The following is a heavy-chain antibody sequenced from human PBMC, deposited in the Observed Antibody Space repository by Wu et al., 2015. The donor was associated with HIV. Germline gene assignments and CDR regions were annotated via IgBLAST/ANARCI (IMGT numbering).Heavy chain of an antibody. Sequence: QVHLVHSGAEVKKPGASVKVSCKASGYTFTSYFIHWVRQAPGQGLEWMGIINPSGGSTNYAQKFQGRLTLTRDTSTTTVYMELSSLRSEDTAVYYCARDPTFGAKYTNNGYGFFDYWGQGTLVTVSS. CDR3: ARDPTFGAKYTNNGYGFFDY. D-gene: IGHD2/OR15-2a*01. V-gene: IGHV1-46*01. CDR2: INPSGGST. CDR1: GYTFTSYF. J-gene: IGHJ4*02.